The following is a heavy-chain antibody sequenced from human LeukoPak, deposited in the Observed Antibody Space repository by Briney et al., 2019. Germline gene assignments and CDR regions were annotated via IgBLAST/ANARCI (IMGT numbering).Heavy chain of an antibody. D-gene: IGHD2-2*01. CDR3: ARRYCSSTSCSPYYYYYMDV. J-gene: IGHJ6*03. CDR2: IYHSGST. V-gene: IGHV4-38-2*01. Sequence: SETLSLTCAVSGYSISGGYYWGWIRQPPGQGLEWIGSIYHSGSTYYNPSLKSRVTISVDTSKNQFSLKLSSVTAADTAVYYCARRYCSSTSCSPYYYYYMDVWGKGTTVTVSS. CDR1: GYSISGGYY.